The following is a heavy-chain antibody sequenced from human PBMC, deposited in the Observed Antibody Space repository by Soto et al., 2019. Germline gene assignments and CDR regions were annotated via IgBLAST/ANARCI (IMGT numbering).Heavy chain of an antibody. CDR1: GYTFTSYG. CDR3: ARGLPFWSGYFRPDYYYYMDV. D-gene: IGHD3-3*01. J-gene: IGHJ6*03. Sequence: ASVKVSCKASGYTFTSYGISWVRQAPGQGLEWIGWISAYNGNTNYAQKLQGRVTMTTDTSTSTAYMELRSLRSDDTAVYYCARGLPFWSGYFRPDYYYYMDVWGKGTTVTVSS. CDR2: ISAYNGNT. V-gene: IGHV1-18*01.